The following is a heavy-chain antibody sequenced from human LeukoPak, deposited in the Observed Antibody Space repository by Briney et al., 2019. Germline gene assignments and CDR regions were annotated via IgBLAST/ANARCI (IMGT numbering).Heavy chain of an antibody. V-gene: IGHV3-21*04. CDR1: GFTFSSYS. Sequence: GGSLRLSCAASGFTFSSYSMNWVRQAPGKGLGWVSSISSSSSYIYYADSVKGRFTISRDNAKNSLYLQMNSLRAEDTAVYYCARGEGPTVGTTWGQGTLVIVSS. CDR3: ARGEGPTVGTT. CDR2: ISSSSSYI. J-gene: IGHJ1*01. D-gene: IGHD1-1*01.